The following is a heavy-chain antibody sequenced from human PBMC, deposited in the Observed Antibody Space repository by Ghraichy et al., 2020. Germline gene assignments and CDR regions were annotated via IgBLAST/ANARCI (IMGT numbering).Heavy chain of an antibody. V-gene: IGHV3-23*01. D-gene: IGHD4-17*01. CDR3: AKSDYGDPHNTYYGMDV. Sequence: GGSLRLSCAASGFTFSSYAMSWVRQAPGKGLEWVSAISGSGGSTYYADSVKGRFTISRDNSKNTLYLRMNSLRAEDTAVYYCAKSDYGDPHNTYYGMDVWGHGSMVTVPS. CDR2: ISGSGGST. J-gene: IGHJ6*02. CDR1: GFTFSSYA.